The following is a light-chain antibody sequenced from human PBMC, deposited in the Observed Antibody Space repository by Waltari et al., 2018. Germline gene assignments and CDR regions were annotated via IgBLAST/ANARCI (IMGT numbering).Light chain of an antibody. CDR1: QGLLHSNGYNY. J-gene: IGKJ4*01. V-gene: IGKV2-28*01. CDR2: LGS. CDR3: MQALQTPLT. Sequence: DIVMTQSALSLPVTPGEPASISCSSSQGLLHSNGYNYLDWYLQKPGQSPQLLIYLGSNRASGVPDRFSGSGSGTDFTLKISRVEAEDVGVYYCMQALQTPLTFGGGTKVEIK.